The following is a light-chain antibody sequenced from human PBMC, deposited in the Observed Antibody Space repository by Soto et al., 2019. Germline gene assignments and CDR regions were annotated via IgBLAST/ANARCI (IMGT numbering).Light chain of an antibody. Sequence: DIQMTQSPSTLSASVGETVTITCRASQSVSNWLAWYQQKPGKAPKVMIYDVSSLESGVPSRFSGSGSGTEFILTISSLQPDDVATYYCQQYDSYSWTLDQGTKVDI. CDR2: DVS. V-gene: IGKV1-5*01. CDR3: QQYDSYSWT. CDR1: QSVSNW. J-gene: IGKJ1*01.